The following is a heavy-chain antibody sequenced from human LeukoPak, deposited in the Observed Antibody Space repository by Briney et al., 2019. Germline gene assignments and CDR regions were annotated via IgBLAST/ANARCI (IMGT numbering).Heavy chain of an antibody. CDR2: IYSGGST. CDR3: ARERTFFGEFDY. J-gene: IGHJ4*02. Sequence: GGSLRLSCVAPGFPFSSYSMNWVRQAPGKGLEWVSVIYSGGSTYYADSVKGRFTISRDNSKNTLYLQMNSLRAEDTAVYYCARERTFFGEFDYWGQGTLVTVSS. V-gene: IGHV3-66*01. CDR1: GFPFSSYS. D-gene: IGHD3-10*01.